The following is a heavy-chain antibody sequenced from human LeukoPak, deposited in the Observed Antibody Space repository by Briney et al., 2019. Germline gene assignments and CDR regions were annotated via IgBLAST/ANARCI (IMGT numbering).Heavy chain of an antibody. J-gene: IGHJ6*02. V-gene: IGHV4-39*07. CDR1: GGSISIANYF. CDR2: TYYDGST. D-gene: IGHD2/OR15-2a*01. CDR3: ARENRGPNYYYGMDV. Sequence: PSETLSLTCTVSGGSISIANYFWGWIRRPPGKGLEWIGSTYYDGSTYYNPSLKSRVTISRDTSKDQFSLRLSSVTAADTAVYYCARENRGPNYYYGMDVWGQGTTVTVSS.